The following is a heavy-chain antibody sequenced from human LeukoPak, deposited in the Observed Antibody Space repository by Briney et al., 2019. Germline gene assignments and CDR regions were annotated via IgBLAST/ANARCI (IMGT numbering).Heavy chain of an antibody. CDR1: GGSISSYY. CDR2: IYYSGST. J-gene: IGHJ5*02. V-gene: IGHV4-59*08. D-gene: IGHD1-26*01. CDR3: ARRVVGGATRDLVWFDP. Sequence: SETLSLTCTVSGGSISSYYWSWIRQPPGKGLEWIGYIYYSGSTNYNPSLKSRVTISVDTSKNQFSLKLSSVTAADTALYYCARRVVGGATRDLVWFDPWGQGTLVTVSS.